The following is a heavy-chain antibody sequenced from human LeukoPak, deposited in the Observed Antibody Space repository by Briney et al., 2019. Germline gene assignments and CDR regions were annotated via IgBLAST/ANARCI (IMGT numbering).Heavy chain of an antibody. CDR3: ARVGRGDGYNSDYYYMDV. CDR2: ISSSGSTI. V-gene: IGHV3-48*03. Sequence: GGSLRLSCAASGFTFSSYEMNWVRQAPGKGLEWVSYISSSGSTIYYADSVKGRFTISRDNAKNSLYLQMNSLRAEDTAVYYCARVGRGDGYNSDYYYMDVWGKGTTVTISS. CDR1: GFTFSSYE. J-gene: IGHJ6*03. D-gene: IGHD5-24*01.